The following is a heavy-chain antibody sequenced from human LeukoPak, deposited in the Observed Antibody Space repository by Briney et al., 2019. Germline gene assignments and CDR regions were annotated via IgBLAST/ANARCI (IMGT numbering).Heavy chain of an antibody. V-gene: IGHV4-30-2*01. Sequence: SETLSLTCTVSGRSISSGGYSWSWIRQPPGKGLEWIGYVYHSGSTYYNPSLKSRVTISVDRSKNQFSLKLSSVTAADTAVYYCARIRFFWSGYYGWFDPWGQGTLVTVSS. J-gene: IGHJ5*02. D-gene: IGHD3-3*01. CDR3: ARIRFFWSGYYGWFDP. CDR1: GRSISSGGYS. CDR2: VYHSGST.